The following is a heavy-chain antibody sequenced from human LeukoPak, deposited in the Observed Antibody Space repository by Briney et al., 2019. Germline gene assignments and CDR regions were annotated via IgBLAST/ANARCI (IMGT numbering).Heavy chain of an antibody. CDR3: ARDSGERGSGSYLIAY. CDR2: ISAYNGNT. D-gene: IGHD3-10*01. CDR1: GYTFTSYG. J-gene: IGHJ4*02. Sequence: ASVKVSCKASGYTFTSYGISWVRQAPGQGLEWMGWISAYNGNTNYAQKFQGRVTMTRDTSISTAYMELNRLRSDDTAVYYCARDSGERGSGSYLIAYWGQGTLVTVSS. V-gene: IGHV1-18*01.